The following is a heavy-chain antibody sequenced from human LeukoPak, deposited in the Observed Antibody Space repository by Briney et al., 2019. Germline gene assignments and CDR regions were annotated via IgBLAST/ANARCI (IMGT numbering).Heavy chain of an antibody. CDR2: INPNSGGT. CDR1: GYTFTGYY. V-gene: IGHV1-2*02. Sequence: GASVTVSCKASGYTFTGYYMHWVRQAPGQGLEWMGWINPNSGGTNYAQKFQGRVTMTRDTSISTAYMELSRLRSDDTAVYYCARARAIPPRVATIGDWGQGTLVTVSS. CDR3: ARARAIPPRVATIGD. J-gene: IGHJ4*02. D-gene: IGHD5-12*01.